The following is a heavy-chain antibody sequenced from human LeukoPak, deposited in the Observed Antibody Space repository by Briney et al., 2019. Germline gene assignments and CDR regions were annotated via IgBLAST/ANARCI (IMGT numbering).Heavy chain of an antibody. Sequence: GASVKVSCKASGYTFTGYYIHWVRQAPGQGLEWMGWINPSSGTNYAQKFQGRVSMTRDSSTSTAYMEVSRLRSDDTAVYYCARGKVDGDDFDYWGQGTLVTVSS. CDR1: GYTFTGYY. J-gene: IGHJ4*02. D-gene: IGHD4-17*01. CDR2: INPSSGT. V-gene: IGHV1-2*02. CDR3: ARGKVDGDDFDY.